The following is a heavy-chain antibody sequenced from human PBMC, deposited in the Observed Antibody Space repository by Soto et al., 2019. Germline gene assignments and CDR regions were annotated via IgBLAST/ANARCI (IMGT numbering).Heavy chain of an antibody. D-gene: IGHD1-26*01. J-gene: IGHJ5*02. CDR3: ARTGQMWVPWGLDP. Sequence: SETRSLTCAVYGGSFSGYYWAWIRQPPGQGLEWIRYIYHSGGTNYNPSLKSRVTISVDSSMNQFSLKLSSVTAADTAVYYCARTGQMWVPWGLDPWGRGTLVTVSS. V-gene: IGHV4-59*01. CDR1: GGSFSGYY. CDR2: IYHSGGT.